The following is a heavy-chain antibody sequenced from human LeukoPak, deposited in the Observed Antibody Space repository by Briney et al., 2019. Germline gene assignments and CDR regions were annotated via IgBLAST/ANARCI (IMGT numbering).Heavy chain of an antibody. J-gene: IGHJ6*03. V-gene: IGHV4-4*02. D-gene: IGHD6-19*01. CDR3: ARVARQWLVGGYYYYYYMDV. CDR2: INHSGST. CDR1: GGSISSSNW. Sequence: PSGTLSLTCAVSGGSISSSNWWSWVRQPPGKGLEWIGEINHSGSTNYNPSLKSRVTISVDTSKNQFSLKLSSVTAADTAVYYCARVARQWLVGGYYYYYYMDVWGKGTTVTVSS.